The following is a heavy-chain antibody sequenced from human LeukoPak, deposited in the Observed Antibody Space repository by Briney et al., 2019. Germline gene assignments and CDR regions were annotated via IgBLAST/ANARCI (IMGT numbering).Heavy chain of an antibody. CDR2: IYYSGST. CDR3: ARVGGGNFCFDY. J-gene: IGHJ4*02. CDR1: GGSISSGDYY. V-gene: IGHV4-30-4*01. D-gene: IGHD4-23*01. Sequence: PSETLSLTCTVSGGSISSGDYYWSWIRQPPGKGLEWIGYIYYSGSTYYNPSLKSRVTISVDTSKNQFSLELSSVTAADTAVYYCARVGGGNFCFDYWGQGTLVTVSS.